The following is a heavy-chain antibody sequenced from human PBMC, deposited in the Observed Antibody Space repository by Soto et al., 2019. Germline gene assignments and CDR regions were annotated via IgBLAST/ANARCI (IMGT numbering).Heavy chain of an antibody. CDR2: INHSGST. J-gene: IGHJ6*02. V-gene: IGHV4-34*01. CDR3: ARDGEYSSSSGPELGMDV. Sequence: QVQLQQWGAGLLKPSETLSLTCAVYGGSFSGYYWSWIRQPPGKGLEWIGEINHSGSTNYNPSLKSRVTISVDTSKNHFSLKLSSVTAADRAVYYCARDGEYSSSSGPELGMDVWGQGTTVTVS. D-gene: IGHD6-6*01. CDR1: GGSFSGYY.